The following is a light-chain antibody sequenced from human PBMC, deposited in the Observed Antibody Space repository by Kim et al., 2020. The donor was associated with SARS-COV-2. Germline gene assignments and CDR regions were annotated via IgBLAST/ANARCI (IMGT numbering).Light chain of an antibody. CDR2: LRSDGTH. V-gene: IGLV4-69*01. CDR1: CGHNNYA. Sequence: AGVLACTLGCGHNNYAIAWHRQLAEKGPGYLMKLRSDGTHTKGDKVPDRFSGSSSGAERYLIISSLQSEDEATYYCQTWGAGIVVFGGGAQLTVL. CDR3: QTWGAGIVV. J-gene: IGLJ3*02.